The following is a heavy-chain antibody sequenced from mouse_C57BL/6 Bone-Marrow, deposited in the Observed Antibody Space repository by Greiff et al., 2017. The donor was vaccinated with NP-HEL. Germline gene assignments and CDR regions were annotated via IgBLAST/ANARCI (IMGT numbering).Heavy chain of an antibody. CDR3: ARQAQALDY. V-gene: IGHV1-81*01. CDR2: IYPRSGNT. Sequence: VKLMESGAELARPGASVKLSCKASGYTFTSYGISWVKQRTGQGLEWIGEIYPRSGNTYYNEKFKGKATLTADKSSSTAYMELRSLTSEDSAVYFCARQAQALDYWGQGTTLTVSS. D-gene: IGHD3-2*02. J-gene: IGHJ2*01. CDR1: GYTFTSYG.